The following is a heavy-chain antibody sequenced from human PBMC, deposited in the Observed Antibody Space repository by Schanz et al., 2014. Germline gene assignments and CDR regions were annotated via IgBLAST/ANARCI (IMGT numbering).Heavy chain of an antibody. CDR3: ARVRSEDYGGMDV. V-gene: IGHV1-2*06. CDR2: INPNTGGT. J-gene: IGHJ6*02. Sequence: QVQLVQSGAEVKEPGASVKVSCKASGYTFTSNGITWVRQAPGQGLEWMGRINPNTGGTQYAQKFQGRVTMTTAKSISTVYMELSRLRSDDTAVYYCARVRSEDYGGMDVWGQGTTVTVSS. CDR1: GYTFTSNG.